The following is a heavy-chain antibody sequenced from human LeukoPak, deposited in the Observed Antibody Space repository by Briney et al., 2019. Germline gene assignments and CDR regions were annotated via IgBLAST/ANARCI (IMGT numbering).Heavy chain of an antibody. CDR1: GFTFSDHY. J-gene: IGHJ6*02. D-gene: IGHD2-15*01. CDR3: ARWAHVETNAREPSVVWYGMDV. Sequence: PGGSVRLSCAASGFTFSDHYMDWVRQAPGKGLEWVGRIRNKANSYTTEYAASVNGRFTISRDDSKNSVYLQMNSLKIEDTAVYYSARWAHVETNAREPSVVWYGMDVWGQGTTVTVSS. V-gene: IGHV3-72*01. CDR2: IRNKANSYTT.